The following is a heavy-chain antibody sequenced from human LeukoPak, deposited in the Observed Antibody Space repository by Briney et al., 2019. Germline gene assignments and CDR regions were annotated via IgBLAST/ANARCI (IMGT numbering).Heavy chain of an antibody. CDR1: GYTFTSYD. J-gene: IGHJ4*02. D-gene: IGHD1-26*01. V-gene: IGHV1-8*01. Sequence: ASVKVSCKASGYTFTSYDINWVRQATGQGLEWMGWMNPNSGNTGYAQKFQGRVTMTRNTSISTAYMELSSLRSEDTAVYYCVLRPESELHYFDYWGQGTLVTVSS. CDR3: VLRPESELHYFDY. CDR2: MNPNSGNT.